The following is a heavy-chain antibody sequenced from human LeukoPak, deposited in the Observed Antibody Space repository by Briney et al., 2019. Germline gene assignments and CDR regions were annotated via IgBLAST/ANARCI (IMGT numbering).Heavy chain of an antibody. CDR2: INSDGSEG. Sequence: GGSLRLSCAVSGFTFSGFWMSWSRQAPGKGLEWVASINSDGSEGYYADVVKGRFTISRDNAKNSLYLQINSLRAEDTAVYYCARSSYSSSSSVWGQGTLVTVSS. J-gene: IGHJ4*02. CDR3: ARSSYSSSSSV. D-gene: IGHD6-6*01. CDR1: GFTFSGFW. V-gene: IGHV3-7*03.